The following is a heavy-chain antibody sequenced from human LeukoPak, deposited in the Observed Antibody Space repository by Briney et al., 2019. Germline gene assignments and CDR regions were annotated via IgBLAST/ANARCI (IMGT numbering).Heavy chain of an antibody. CDR2: INHSGST. Sequence: SETLSLTCAVYGGSFGGYYWSWIRQPPGKGLEWIGEINHSGSTNYNPSLKSRVTISVDTSKNQSSLKLSSVTAADTAVYYCARVRRQATAYYYYYMDVWGKGTTVTVSS. V-gene: IGHV4-34*01. J-gene: IGHJ6*03. CDR1: GGSFGGYY. CDR3: ARVRRQATAYYYYYMDV. D-gene: IGHD6-25*01.